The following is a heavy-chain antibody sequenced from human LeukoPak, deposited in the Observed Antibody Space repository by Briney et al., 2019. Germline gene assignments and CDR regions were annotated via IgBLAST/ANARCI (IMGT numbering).Heavy chain of an antibody. V-gene: IGHV4-59*08. D-gene: IGHD3-9*01. J-gene: IGHJ4*02. CDR3: ARHVWLQPFDY. Sequence: SETLSLTCSVSGGSLSNYYWTWIRRPPGKGLEWIGYIYYSGSTNYNPSLKSRVTISVDTSKNQFSLKLSSVTAADTAVYYCARHVWLQPFDYWGQGTLVTVSS. CDR2: IYYSGST. CDR1: GGSLSNYY.